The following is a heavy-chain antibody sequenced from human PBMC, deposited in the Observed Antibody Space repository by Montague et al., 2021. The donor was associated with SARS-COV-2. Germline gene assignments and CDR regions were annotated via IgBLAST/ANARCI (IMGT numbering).Heavy chain of an antibody. V-gene: IGHV4-59*08. Sequence: SETLSLTCTVSGGSISSYYWSWIRQPPGKGMEWIGYIYYSGSTNSNSSLKSRVTITVDTSKNQFSLKLSFVTAADTDVYYCARIGLRYFDWLLLGEGYFDFWGQGALVTVSS. J-gene: IGHJ4*02. CDR1: GGSISSYY. CDR2: IYYSGST. D-gene: IGHD3-9*01. CDR3: ARIGLRYFDWLLLGEGYFDF.